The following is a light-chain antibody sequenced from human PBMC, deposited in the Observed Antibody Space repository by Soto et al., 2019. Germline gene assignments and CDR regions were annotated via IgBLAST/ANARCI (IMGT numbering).Light chain of an antibody. CDR1: QSVSSSY. Sequence: EIVLTQSPGTLSLSPGERATLSCGASQSVSSSYLAWYQQKPGQAPRHLIYGASSRATGIPDRFSGSGSGTDFTLTISRLEPEDFAVYYCQQYGSSLLTFGGGTKVDIK. V-gene: IGKV3-20*01. CDR2: GAS. CDR3: QQYGSSLLT. J-gene: IGKJ4*01.